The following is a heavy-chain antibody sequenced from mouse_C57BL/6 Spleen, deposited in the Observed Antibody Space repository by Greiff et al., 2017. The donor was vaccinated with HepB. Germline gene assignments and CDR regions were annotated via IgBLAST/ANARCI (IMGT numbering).Heavy chain of an antibody. J-gene: IGHJ2*01. CDR3: ARPRYYGSSYYFDY. Sequence: EVKLMESGPELVKPGASVKIPCKASGYTFTDYNMDWVKQSHGKSLEWIGDINPNNGGTIYNQKFKGKATLTVDKSSSTAYMELRSLTSEDTAVYYCARPRYYGSSYYFDYWGQGTTLTVSS. CDR1: GYTFTDYN. D-gene: IGHD1-1*01. V-gene: IGHV1-18*01. CDR2: INPNNGGT.